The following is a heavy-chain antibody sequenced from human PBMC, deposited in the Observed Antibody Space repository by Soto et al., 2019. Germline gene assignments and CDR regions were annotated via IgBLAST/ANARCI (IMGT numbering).Heavy chain of an antibody. CDR3: AHRRGYYGSGSYSGMFWFDP. V-gene: IGHV2-5*02. Sequence: QITLKESGPTLVKPTQTLTLTCTFSGFSLSTSGVAVGWIRQPPGKALEWLALIYWDDDKRYSPSLKSRLTITKDTSKNQVVLTMNHMDPVDTATYYCAHRRGYYGSGSYSGMFWFDPWGQGTLVTVSS. CDR1: GFSLSTSGVA. J-gene: IGHJ5*02. D-gene: IGHD3-10*01. CDR2: IYWDDDK.